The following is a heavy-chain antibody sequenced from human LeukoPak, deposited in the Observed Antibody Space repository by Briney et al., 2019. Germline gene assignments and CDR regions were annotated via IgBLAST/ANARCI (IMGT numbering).Heavy chain of an antibody. CDR3: ARVSFCPRCHFDY. CDR1: GFSFSSYW. J-gene: IGHJ4*02. V-gene: IGHV3-74*03. CDR2: ISPDGSSA. D-gene: IGHD2/OR15-2a*01. Sequence: GGSLRLSCAASGFSFSSYWMHRVRQAPGKGLVWVARISPDGSSALSADSVRGRFTIFRDNADNTLYLQLNSLRAEDTAVYYCARVSFCPRCHFDYWGQGTLVTVSS.